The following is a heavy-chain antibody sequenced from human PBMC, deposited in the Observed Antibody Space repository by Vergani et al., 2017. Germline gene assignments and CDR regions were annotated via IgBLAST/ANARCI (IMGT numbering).Heavy chain of an antibody. D-gene: IGHD3-3*01. CDR2: INHSGST. V-gene: IGHV4-59*12. J-gene: IGHJ5*02. Sequence: QVQLQESGPGLVKPSETLSLTCTVSGGSISSYYWSWIRQPPGKGLEWIGEINHSGSTNYNPSLKSRVTISVDTSKSQFSLKLSSVTAADTAVYYCARGKTRVWSGYYTGISQPGRWFDPWGQGTLVTVSS. CDR3: ARGKTRVWSGYYTGISQPGRWFDP. CDR1: GGSISSYY.